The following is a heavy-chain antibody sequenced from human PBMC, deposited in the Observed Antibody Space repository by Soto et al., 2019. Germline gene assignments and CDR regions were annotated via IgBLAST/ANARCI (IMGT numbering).Heavy chain of an antibody. D-gene: IGHD2-2*01. CDR3: AREYCDSSSSYDPDY. CDR2: ISAYNDNT. J-gene: IGHJ4*02. V-gene: IGHV1-18*01. CDR1: GYTFTAFG. Sequence: ASVKVSCKASGYTFTAFGISWVRQAPGQGLEWMGWISAYNDNTKYAEKLQGRVTMTTETSTSTAYMELRSLRFDDTAVYYCAREYCDSSSSYDPDYWGQGTLVTVSS.